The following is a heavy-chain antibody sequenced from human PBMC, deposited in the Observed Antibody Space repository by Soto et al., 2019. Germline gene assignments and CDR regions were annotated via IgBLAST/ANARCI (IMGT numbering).Heavy chain of an antibody. J-gene: IGHJ3*02. CDR1: GFPFSSYG. CDR2: ISYDGSNK. D-gene: IGHD1-26*01. CDR3: ARYSGSYDAFDI. Sequence: GGSLRLSCVASGFPFSSYGMHWVRQAPGKGLEWVAVISYDGSNKYYADSVKGRFTISRDNSKNTLYLQMNSLRAEDTAVYYCARYSGSYDAFDIWGQGTMVTVSS. V-gene: IGHV3-30*03.